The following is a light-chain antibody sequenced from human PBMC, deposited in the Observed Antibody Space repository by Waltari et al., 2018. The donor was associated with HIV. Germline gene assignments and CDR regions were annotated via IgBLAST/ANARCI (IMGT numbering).Light chain of an antibody. CDR1: QSVSSSY. J-gene: IGKJ1*01. Sequence: EIVLTQSPGTLSLSPGERATLSCRASQSVSSSYLAWYQQKPGQAPRLLIYGASSRASGIPDRFSGSGSGTDFTFTISRLEPEDFVVYYCQQYGSSPRTFGQGTKVEIK. CDR3: QQYGSSPRT. V-gene: IGKV3-20*01. CDR2: GAS.